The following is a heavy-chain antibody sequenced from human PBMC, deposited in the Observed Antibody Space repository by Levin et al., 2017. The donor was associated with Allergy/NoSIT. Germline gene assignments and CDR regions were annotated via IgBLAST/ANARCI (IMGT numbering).Heavy chain of an antibody. D-gene: IGHD1/OR15-1a*01. CDR3: ARGVATTIYYFDY. Sequence: ASVKVSCKASGYTFTGYYMHWVRQAPGQGLEWMGRINPNSGGTNYAQKFQGRVTMTRDTSISTAYMELCRLRSDDTAVYYCARGVATTIYYFDYWGQGTLVTVSS. J-gene: IGHJ4*02. CDR2: INPNSGGT. V-gene: IGHV1-2*06. CDR1: GYTFTGYY.